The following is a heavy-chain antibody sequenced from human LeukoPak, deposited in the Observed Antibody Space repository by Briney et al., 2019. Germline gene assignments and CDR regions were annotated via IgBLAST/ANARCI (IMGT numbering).Heavy chain of an antibody. CDR1: GGSISSGSYY. CDR2: IYTSGST. V-gene: IGHV4-61*02. D-gene: IGHD4-11*01. Sequence: PSQTLSLTCTVSGGSISSGSYYWSWIRQPAVKGLEWIGRIYTSGSTNYNPSLKIRVTISVDTSKNQFSLKLSSVTAADTAVYYCARIFNLDNSNFYHPWYFDLWGRGTLVTVSS. CDR3: ARIFNLDNSNFYHPWYFDL. J-gene: IGHJ2*01.